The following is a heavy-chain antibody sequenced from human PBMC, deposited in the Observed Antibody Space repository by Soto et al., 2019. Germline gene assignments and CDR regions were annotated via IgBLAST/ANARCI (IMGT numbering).Heavy chain of an antibody. D-gene: IGHD1-1*01. CDR2: FYHSGSA. J-gene: IGHJ3*02. V-gene: IGHV4-31*11. Sequence: SETLSLTCAVSGGSLRSATYYWSWIRQHPGKGLEWIGYFYHSGSAYYKPSLRSRVTISLDTSKNQFSLNLRSVTDADTAIYYCAREETGNDALDIWGQGTLVTVSS. CDR1: GGSLRSATYY. CDR3: AREETGNDALDI.